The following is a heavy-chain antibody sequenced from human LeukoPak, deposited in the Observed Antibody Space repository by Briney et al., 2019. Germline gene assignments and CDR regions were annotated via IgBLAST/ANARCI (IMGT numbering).Heavy chain of an antibody. V-gene: IGHV3-21*01. Sequence: GGSLRLSCAASGFTFSRHAMNWVRQAPGKGLEWVSSITSSGSYRYHSDSVKGRFTISRDNAKNSLYLQMNSLRAEDTAVYYCARDDLAVAGMGLDWGQGTLVTVSS. D-gene: IGHD6-19*01. J-gene: IGHJ4*02. CDR3: ARDDLAVAGMGLD. CDR2: ITSSGSYR. CDR1: GFTFSRHA.